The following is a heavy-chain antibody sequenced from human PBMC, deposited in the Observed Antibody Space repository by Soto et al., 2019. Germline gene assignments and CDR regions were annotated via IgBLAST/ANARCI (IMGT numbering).Heavy chain of an antibody. D-gene: IGHD3-10*01. CDR3: ARARLLWFGELYGDYFDY. Sequence: SQTLSRTCTVFDGSISSRGYYWSWNRQPPRKGHEWIGYIYYSGSTYYNPSLKSRVTISVDTSKNQFSLKLSSVTAADTAVYYCARARLLWFGELYGDYFDYWGQGTLVTVSS. CDR1: DGSISSRGYY. V-gene: IGHV4-30-4*01. CDR2: IYYSGST. J-gene: IGHJ4*02.